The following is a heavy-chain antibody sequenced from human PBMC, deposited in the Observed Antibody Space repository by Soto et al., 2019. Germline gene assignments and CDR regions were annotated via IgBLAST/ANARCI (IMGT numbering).Heavy chain of an antibody. CDR3: AGERRYSSPADI. Sequence: QVQLQESGPGLVKPSQTLSLTCTVSGGSISSGGYYWSWIRQHPGKGLEWIGYIYYSGSTYYNPSLNSRVTISVDTSKNQFSRKLSSVTAADTAAYYCAGERRYSSPADIWGQGTMVTVSS. J-gene: IGHJ3*02. CDR1: GGSISSGGYY. D-gene: IGHD6-13*01. V-gene: IGHV4-31*03. CDR2: IYYSGST.